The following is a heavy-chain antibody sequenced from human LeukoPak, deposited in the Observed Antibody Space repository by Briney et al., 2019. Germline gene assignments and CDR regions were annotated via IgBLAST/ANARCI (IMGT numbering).Heavy chain of an antibody. V-gene: IGHV1-2*02. Sequence: GASVKVSCKASGYTFSGYSTCRVRQAPGQGLEWMGCTNSNFYDTFYAQKFQGRVIMTRDTSINTAFMELSSLTSDDTAVYFCARCIAVPCYSQYYMDVWGKGTTVTVSS. J-gene: IGHJ6*03. D-gene: IGHD6-19*01. CDR3: ARCIAVPCYSQYYMDV. CDR1: GYTFSGYS. CDR2: TNSNFYDT.